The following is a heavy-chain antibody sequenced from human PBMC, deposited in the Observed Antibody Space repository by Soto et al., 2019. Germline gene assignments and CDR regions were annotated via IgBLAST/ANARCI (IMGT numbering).Heavy chain of an antibody. Sequence: QVQLVQSGGGVVPTGGSLRLSCVASGFPFMSYAMHWIRQAPGKGLEWVAVISNDGIKKYYPDSLRGRLAISRDNSKQTVYLQMSRLRPEDTAVYYGTRDFLWLVEFPTNWFDPWGQGTLVTVSS. J-gene: IGHJ5*02. V-gene: IGHV3-30*09. D-gene: IGHD3-10*01. CDR2: ISNDGIKK. CDR1: GFPFMSYA. CDR3: TRDFLWLVEFPTNWFDP.